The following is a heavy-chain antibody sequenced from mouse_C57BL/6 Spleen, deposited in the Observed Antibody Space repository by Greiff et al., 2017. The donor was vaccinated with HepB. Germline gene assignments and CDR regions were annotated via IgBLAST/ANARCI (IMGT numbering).Heavy chain of an antibody. V-gene: IGHV1-54*01. D-gene: IGHD2-4*01. CDR3: ARRGLPDY. CDR2: INPGSGGT. Sequence: QVQLKESGAELVRPGTSVKVSCKASGYAFTNYLIEWVKQRPGQGLEWIGVINPGSGGTNYNEKFKGKATLTADKSSSTAYMQLSSLTSEDSAVYFCARRGLPDYWGQGTTLTVSS. J-gene: IGHJ2*01. CDR1: GYAFTNYL.